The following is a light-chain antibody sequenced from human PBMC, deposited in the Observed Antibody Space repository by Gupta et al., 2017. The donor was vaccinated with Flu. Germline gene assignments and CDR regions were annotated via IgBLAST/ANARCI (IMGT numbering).Light chain of an antibody. CDR3: QVWDSHSDHYV. Sequence: SYVLSQLPSVSVAPGTTAQITCGGNNIENKSVHWYQQKPGQAPVLVVYDDSDRPSGIPERFSGSNSENTATLTISRVEAGDEADYYCQVWDSHSDHYVFGGGTKVTVL. CDR1: NIENKS. J-gene: IGLJ1*01. V-gene: IGLV3-21*03. CDR2: DDS.